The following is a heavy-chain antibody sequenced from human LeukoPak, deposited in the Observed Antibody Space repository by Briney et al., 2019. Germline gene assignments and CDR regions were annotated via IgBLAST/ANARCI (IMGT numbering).Heavy chain of an antibody. CDR1: GFTFSTSW. D-gene: IGHD3-10*02. V-gene: IGHV3-7*01. J-gene: IGHJ6*04. Sequence: GGSLRLSCAASGFTFSTSWMTWVRQAPGKGLEWVASINQDGGEIHYVDSVKGRFTISRDNTKNSLYLQMNSLRAEDTAVYYCAELGITMIGGVWGKGTTVTISS. CDR2: INQDGGEI. CDR3: AELGITMIGGV.